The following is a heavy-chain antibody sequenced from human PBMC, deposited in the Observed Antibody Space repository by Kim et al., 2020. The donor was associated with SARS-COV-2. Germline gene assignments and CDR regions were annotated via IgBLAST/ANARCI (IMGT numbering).Heavy chain of an antibody. D-gene: IGHD2-15*01. CDR2: ISAYNDNT. V-gene: IGHV1-18*01. CDR1: GYTFTSYG. CDR3: ARAAGYCSGGSCPGVNWFDP. J-gene: IGHJ5*02. Sequence: ASVKVSCKASGYTFTSYGISWVRQAPGQGLEWMGWISAYNDNTNYAQKLQGRVTMTTDTSTSTAYMELRSLRSDDTAVYYCARAAGYCSGGSCPGVNWFDPWGQGTLVTVSS.